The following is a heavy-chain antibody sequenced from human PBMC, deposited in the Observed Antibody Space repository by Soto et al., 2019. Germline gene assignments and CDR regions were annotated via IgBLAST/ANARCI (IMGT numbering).Heavy chain of an antibody. CDR2: ISPYSVKT. CDR3: AMVDNYVTPTPQDV. J-gene: IGHJ6*02. V-gene: IGHV1-18*01. D-gene: IGHD3-16*01. CDR1: GYIFVNYG. Sequence: QVQLVQSGDEVRKPGSSVKVSCKASGYIFVNYGIAWLRQAPGQGLEWMGWISPYSVKTHYASKVQGRLTITTDTSPGTAYRDLGSLTSGDTAVYYCAMVDNYVTPTPQDVWGQGTTVTVSS.